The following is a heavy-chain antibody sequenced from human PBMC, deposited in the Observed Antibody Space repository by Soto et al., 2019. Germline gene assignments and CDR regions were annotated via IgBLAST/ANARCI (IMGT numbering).Heavy chain of an antibody. J-gene: IGHJ6*03. D-gene: IGHD3-10*01. V-gene: IGHV4-34*01. CDR1: GGSFSGYY. Sequence: SETLSLTCAVYGGSFSGYYWSWIRQPPGKGLEWIGEINHSGSTNYNPSLKSRVTISVDTSKNQFSLKLSSVTAADTAVYYCARLGGDYYGSGSYYYMDVWGKGTTVTVSS. CDR2: INHSGST. CDR3: ARLGGDYYGSGSYYYMDV.